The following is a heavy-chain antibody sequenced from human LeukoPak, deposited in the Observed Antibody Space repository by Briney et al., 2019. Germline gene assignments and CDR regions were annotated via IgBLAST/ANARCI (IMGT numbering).Heavy chain of an antibody. Sequence: GASVKVSCKASGYTFTGYGIIWVRQAPGQGLEWMGWISAYNGNTNYTQKLQGRVTMTTDTSTSTAYMELRSLRSDDTAVYYCARGDYGSGSYYVPHGMDVWGQGTTVTVSS. J-gene: IGHJ6*02. D-gene: IGHD3-10*01. V-gene: IGHV1-18*01. CDR2: ISAYNGNT. CDR1: GYTFTGYG. CDR3: ARGDYGSGSYYVPHGMDV.